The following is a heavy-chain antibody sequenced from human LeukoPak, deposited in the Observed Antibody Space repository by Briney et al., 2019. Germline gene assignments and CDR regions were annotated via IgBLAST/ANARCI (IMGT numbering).Heavy chain of an antibody. V-gene: IGHV1-8*01. CDR3: ASLVAVAGATGYYYYGMDV. CDR1: GYTFTSYD. D-gene: IGHD6-19*01. CDR2: MNPNRGNT. Sequence: GASVTVSCKASGYTFTSYDINWVRQAPGQGLEWMGWMNPNRGNTSYAQKFQGRVTMTRNTSISTAYMELSSLRSEDTAVYYCASLVAVAGATGYYYYGMDVWGQGTTVTVSS. J-gene: IGHJ6*02.